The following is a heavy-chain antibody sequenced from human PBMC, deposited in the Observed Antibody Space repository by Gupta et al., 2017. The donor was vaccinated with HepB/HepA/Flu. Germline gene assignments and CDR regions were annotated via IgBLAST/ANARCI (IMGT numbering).Heavy chain of an antibody. J-gene: IGHJ4*02. CDR1: GGSISSSSYY. Sequence: ESGPGLVKPSETLSLTCTVSGGSISSSSYYWGWIRQPPGKGLEWIGSIYYSGSTYYNPSLKSRVTISVDTSKNQFSLKLSSVTAADTAVYYCARHLWPRTGDGYYFDYWGQGTLVTVSS. D-gene: IGHD7-27*01. CDR2: IYYSGST. CDR3: ARHLWPRTGDGYYFDY. V-gene: IGHV4-39*01.